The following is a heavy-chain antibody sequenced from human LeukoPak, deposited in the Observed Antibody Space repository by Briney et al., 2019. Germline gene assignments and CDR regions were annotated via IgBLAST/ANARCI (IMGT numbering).Heavy chain of an antibody. CDR3: AGHGGGGAFDI. D-gene: IGHD3-16*01. J-gene: IGHJ3*02. CDR2: IYYSGST. CDR1: GGSISSYY. V-gene: IGHV4-59*08. Sequence: SETLSLTCTVSGGSISSYYWSWIRQPPGKGLEWIGYIYYSGSTNYNPSLKSRVTISVDTSKNQFSLKLSSVTAADTAVYYCAGHGGGGAFDIWGQGTMVTVSS.